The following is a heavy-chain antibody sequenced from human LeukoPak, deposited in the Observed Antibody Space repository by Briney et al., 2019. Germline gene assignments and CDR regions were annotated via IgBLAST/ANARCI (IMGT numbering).Heavy chain of an antibody. CDR2: IIPILGIA. J-gene: IGHJ6*02. CDR1: GGTFSSYA. D-gene: IGHD1-26*01. CDR3: AREIVGAVYYYGMDV. V-gene: IGHV1-69*04. Sequence: ASVKVSCKASGGTFSSYAISWVRQAPGQGLEWMGRIIPILGIANYAQKFQGRVTITADKSTSTAYMELSSLRSEDTAVYYCAREIVGAVYYYGMDVWGQGTTVTVSS.